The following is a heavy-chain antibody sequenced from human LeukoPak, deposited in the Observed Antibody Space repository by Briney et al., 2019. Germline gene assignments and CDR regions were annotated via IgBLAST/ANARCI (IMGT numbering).Heavy chain of an antibody. J-gene: IGHJ3*02. CDR1: GGSFSGYY. CDR2: INHSGST. D-gene: IGHD3-22*01. CDR3: ARRRLTMIVVTKGRAFDI. Sequence: SETLSLTCAVYGGSFSGYYWSRIRQPPGKGLEWIGEINHSGSTNYNPSLKSRVTISVDTSKNQFSLKLSSVTAADTAVYYCARRRLTMIVVTKGRAFDIWGQGTMVTVSS. V-gene: IGHV4-34*01.